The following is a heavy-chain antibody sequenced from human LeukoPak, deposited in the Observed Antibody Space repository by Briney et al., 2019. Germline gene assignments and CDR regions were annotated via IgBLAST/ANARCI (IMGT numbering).Heavy chain of an antibody. D-gene: IGHD6-13*01. J-gene: IGHJ4*02. CDR3: ARDHGSSWPTDYYFDY. CDR1: GVSISSYY. CDR2: IYYSGST. Sequence: SETLSLTCTVSGVSISSYYWSWIRQPPGKGLEWIGYIYYSGSTNYNPSLKSRVTVSVDTSKNQFSLRLRSVTAADTAVYYCARDHGSSWPTDYYFDYWGQGTLVTVSS. V-gene: IGHV4-59*01.